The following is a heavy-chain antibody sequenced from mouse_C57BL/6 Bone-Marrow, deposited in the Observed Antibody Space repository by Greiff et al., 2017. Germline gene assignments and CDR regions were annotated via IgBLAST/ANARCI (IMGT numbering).Heavy chain of an antibody. CDR2: IHPETGGT. J-gene: IGHJ3*01. CDR3: TLITTVLLAY. Sequence: ESGAELVRPGASVTLSCKASGYTFTDYEMHWVKQTPVHGLEWIGAIHPETGGTAYNQKFKGKAILTADKSSSTAYMALRSLTSEDSAVYYGTLITTVLLAYWGPGTLVTVSA. CDR1: GYTFTDYE. D-gene: IGHD1-1*01. V-gene: IGHV1-15*01.